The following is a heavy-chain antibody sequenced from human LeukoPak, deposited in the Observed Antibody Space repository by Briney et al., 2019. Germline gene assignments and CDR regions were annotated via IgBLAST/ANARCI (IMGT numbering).Heavy chain of an antibody. CDR3: ARVGSYDFWSGYYPYYFDY. V-gene: IGHV1-18*01. J-gene: IGHJ4*02. CDR2: ISAYNGNT. Sequence: ASVKVSCKASGYTFTSYGISWVRQAPGQGLEWMGWISAYNGNTNYAQKLQGRVTMTTDTSTSPAYMELRSLRSDDTAVYYCARVGSYDFWSGYYPYYFDYWGQGTLVTVSS. D-gene: IGHD3-3*01. CDR1: GYTFTSYG.